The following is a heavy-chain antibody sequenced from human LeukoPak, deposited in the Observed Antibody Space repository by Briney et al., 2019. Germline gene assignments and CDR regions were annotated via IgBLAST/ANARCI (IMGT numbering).Heavy chain of an antibody. CDR3: ARKKVGSSFPLDY. CDR2: INPNSGGT. V-gene: IGHV1-2*02. J-gene: IGHJ4*02. D-gene: IGHD1-26*01. CDR1: GYTFTAYY. Sequence: ASVKVSCKASGYTFTAYYMHWVRQAPGQGLEWMGWINPNSGGTNYAQKFQGRVTMTRDTSIGTAYMELSRLRSDDTAAYYCARKKVGSSFPLDYWGQGTLVTVSS.